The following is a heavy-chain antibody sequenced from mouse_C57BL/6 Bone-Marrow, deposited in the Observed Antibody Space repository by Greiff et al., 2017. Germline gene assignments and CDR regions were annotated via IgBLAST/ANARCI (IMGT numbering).Heavy chain of an antibody. CDR1: GYTFTNYW. V-gene: IGHV1-63*01. D-gene: IGHD1-1*01. CDR3: ARAYYYGSSHGGYFDV. CDR2: IYPGGGYT. J-gene: IGHJ1*03. Sequence: VQLQQSGAELVRPGTSVKMPCKASGYTFTNYWIGWAKQRPGHGLEWIGDIYPGGGYTNYNEKFKGKATLTADKSSSTAYMQFSSLTSEDSAIYYCARAYYYGSSHGGYFDVWGTGTTVTVSS.